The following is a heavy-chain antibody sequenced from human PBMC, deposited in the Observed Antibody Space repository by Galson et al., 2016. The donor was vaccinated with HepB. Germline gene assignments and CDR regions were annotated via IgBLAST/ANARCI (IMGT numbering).Heavy chain of an antibody. Sequence: SLRLSCAVSGFTFRNHQMHWIRQVPGKGLMWVARIEGDGTRPIYAASVDGRFIISSDSAENTVYLQMNRLRAEDTALYYCARDLSGPDRWGQGTLVTVSP. CDR2: IEGDGTRP. CDR3: ARDLSGPDR. J-gene: IGHJ5*02. V-gene: IGHV3-74*01. CDR1: GFTFRNHQ.